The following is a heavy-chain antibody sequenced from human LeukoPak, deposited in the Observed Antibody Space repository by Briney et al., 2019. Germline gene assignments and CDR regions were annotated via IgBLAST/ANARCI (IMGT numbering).Heavy chain of an antibody. CDR2: LIGSSGST. CDR1: GFTSTKYA. Sequence: GGSLRLSCAASGFTSTKYAMNWVPQAPGKGLEWVSVLIGSSGSTDYADSVKGRFTMSRDISKNTLFLQMNSLRAEDTAIYYCAKGAYDYIEIAYFDSWGQGTLVTVSS. V-gene: IGHV3-23*01. CDR3: AKGAYDYIEIAYFDS. D-gene: IGHD5-12*01. J-gene: IGHJ4*02.